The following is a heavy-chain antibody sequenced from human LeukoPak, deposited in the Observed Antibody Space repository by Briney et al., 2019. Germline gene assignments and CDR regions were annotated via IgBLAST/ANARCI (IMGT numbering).Heavy chain of an antibody. CDR3: AREYLGGHDFWSGYSDY. J-gene: IGHJ4*02. D-gene: IGHD3-3*01. Sequence: GASVKVSCKASGGTFISYAISWVRQAPGQGREWRGGIIPIFGKANYAQKFQGRGTITADEATSTAYMELSSLRSEDTAVYYCAREYLGGHDFWSGYSDYWGQGTLVTVSS. CDR1: GGTFISYA. V-gene: IGHV1-69*13. CDR2: IIPIFGKA.